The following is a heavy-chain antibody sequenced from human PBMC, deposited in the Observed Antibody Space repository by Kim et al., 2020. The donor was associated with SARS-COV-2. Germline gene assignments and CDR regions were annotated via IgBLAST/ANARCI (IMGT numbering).Heavy chain of an antibody. Sequence: SETLSLTCTVSGGSISSSSYYWGWIRQPPGKGLEWIGSIYYSGSTYYNPSLKSRVTISVDTSKNHFSLKLSSVTAADTAVYYCARQNKVDPFRSGYYPPRYNWNDQTRTWGQGTLVTVSS. CDR3: ARQNKVDPFRSGYYPPRYNWNDQTRT. V-gene: IGHV4-39*01. J-gene: IGHJ5*02. CDR1: GGSISSSSYY. D-gene: IGHD1-20*01. CDR2: IYYSGST.